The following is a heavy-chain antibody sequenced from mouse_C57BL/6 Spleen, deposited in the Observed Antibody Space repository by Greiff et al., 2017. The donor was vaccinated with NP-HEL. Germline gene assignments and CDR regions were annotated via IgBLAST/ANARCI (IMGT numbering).Heavy chain of an antibody. D-gene: IGHD1-1*01. CDR3: SSSDYGISHDYFDY. CDR1: GYTFTSYW. CDR2: INPSNGGT. V-gene: IGHV1-53*01. Sequence: QVQLQHPGTELAKPGASVKLSCKASGYTFTSYWMHWVKQRPGQGLEWIGNINPSNGGTNYNEKFKSKATLTVDKSSSTAYMQLSSLTSEDSAFYYCSSSDYGISHDYFDYWCQGTTLSVSS. J-gene: IGHJ2*01.